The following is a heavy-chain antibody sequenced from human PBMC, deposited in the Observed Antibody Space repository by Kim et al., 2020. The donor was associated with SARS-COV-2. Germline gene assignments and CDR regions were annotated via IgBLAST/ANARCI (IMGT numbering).Heavy chain of an antibody. Sequence: SVKVSCKASGGTFSSYAISWVRQAPGQGLEWMGGIIPIFGTANYAQKFQGRVTITADESTSTAYMELSSLRSEDTAVYYCARVRTAMVTLGYGYFDYWGQGTLVTVSS. D-gene: IGHD5-18*01. V-gene: IGHV1-69*13. CDR2: IIPIFGTA. CDR1: GGTFSSYA. J-gene: IGHJ4*02. CDR3: ARVRTAMVTLGYGYFDY.